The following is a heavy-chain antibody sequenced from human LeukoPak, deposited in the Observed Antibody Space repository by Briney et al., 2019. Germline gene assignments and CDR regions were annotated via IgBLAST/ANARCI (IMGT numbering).Heavy chain of an antibody. V-gene: IGHV4-34*01. CDR2: INHRGST. CDR3: ARGGWGRYSSSWYRGPPLDY. D-gene: IGHD6-13*01. Sequence: SETLSLTCAVYGGSFSGYYWSWIRRPPGKGLEWIGEINHRGSTNYNPSLKSRVTISVDTSKNQFSLKLSSVTAADTAVYYCARGGWGRYSSSWYRGPPLDYWGQGTLVTVSS. CDR1: GGSFSGYY. J-gene: IGHJ4*02.